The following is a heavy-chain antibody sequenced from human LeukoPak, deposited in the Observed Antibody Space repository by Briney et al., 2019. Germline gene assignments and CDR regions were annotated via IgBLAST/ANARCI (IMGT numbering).Heavy chain of an antibody. V-gene: IGHV4-31*03. CDR3: ARTIRFLEWSDWFDP. D-gene: IGHD3-3*01. J-gene: IGHJ5*02. CDR2: IYYSGST. CDR1: GGSISSGGYY. Sequence: SQTLSLTCTVSGGSISSGGYYWSWIRQPPGKGLEWIGYIYYSGSTYYNPSLKSRVTISVDTSKNQFSLKLSSVTAADTAVYYCARTIRFLEWSDWFDPWSQGTLVTVSS.